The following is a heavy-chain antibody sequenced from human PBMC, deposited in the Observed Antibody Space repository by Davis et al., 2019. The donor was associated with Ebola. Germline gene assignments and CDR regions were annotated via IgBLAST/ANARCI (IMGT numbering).Heavy chain of an antibody. Sequence: MPSETLSLTCTVSGGSISSSSYYWGWIRQPPGKGLEWIGSIYYSGSTYYNPSLKSRVTISVDTSKNQFSLKLSSVTAADTAVYYCARDKIIVATIYTGFFDPWGQGTLVTVSS. J-gene: IGHJ5*02. V-gene: IGHV4-39*02. D-gene: IGHD5-12*01. CDR1: GGSISSSSYY. CDR2: IYYSGST. CDR3: ARDKIIVATIYTGFFDP.